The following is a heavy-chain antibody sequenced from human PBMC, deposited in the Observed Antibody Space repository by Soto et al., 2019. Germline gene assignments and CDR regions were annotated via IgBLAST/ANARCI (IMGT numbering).Heavy chain of an antibody. CDR2: FDPEDGET. J-gene: IGHJ5*02. CDR3: ATGLRFLEWSRGFDP. Sequence: ASVKVSCKVSGYTLTELSMHWVRQAPGKGLEWMGGFDPEDGETIYAQRFQGRVTMTEDTSTDTAYMELSSLRSEDTAVYYCATGLRFLEWSRGFDPWGQGTLVTVSS. CDR1: GYTLTELS. V-gene: IGHV1-24*01. D-gene: IGHD3-3*01.